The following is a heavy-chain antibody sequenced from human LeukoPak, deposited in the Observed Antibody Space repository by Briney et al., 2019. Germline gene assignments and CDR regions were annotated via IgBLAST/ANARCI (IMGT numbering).Heavy chain of an antibody. V-gene: IGHV4-59*08. CDR2: IFYSGST. CDR3: ARTLDCSSSSCSYGMDV. Sequence: SETLSLTCAVSGGSMSGFYWSWIRQPPGKGLEWIGYIFYSGSTNYNPSLKSRVTIPVDTSKNQFSLKLSSVTAADTAVYYCARTLDCSSSSCSYGMDVWGQGTTVTVPS. J-gene: IGHJ6*02. CDR1: GGSMSGFY. D-gene: IGHD2-15*01.